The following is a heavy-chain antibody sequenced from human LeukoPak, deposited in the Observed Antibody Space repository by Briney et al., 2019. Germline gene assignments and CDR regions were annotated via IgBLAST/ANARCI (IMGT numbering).Heavy chain of an antibody. V-gene: IGHV4-59*11. Sequence: SETLSLTCTVSGGSITSHYWSWIRQPPGKGLEWIGYIYYSGSTNYNPSLKSRVTISVDTSKNQFSLRLSSVTAADTAVYYGARIAPGDYDWYFDLWGRGTLVTVSS. J-gene: IGHJ2*01. CDR3: ARIAPGDYDWYFDL. CDR1: GGSITSHY. CDR2: IYYSGST. D-gene: IGHD4-17*01.